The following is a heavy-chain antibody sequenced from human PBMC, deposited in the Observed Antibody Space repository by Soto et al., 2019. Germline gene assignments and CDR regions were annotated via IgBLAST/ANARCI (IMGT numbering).Heavy chain of an antibody. CDR1: GFTSSSYG. Sequence: QVQLVESGGGVVQPGRSLRLSCAASGFTSSSYGMHWVRQAPGKGLEWVAVISYDGSNKYYADSVKGRFTISRDNSKNTLYLQMNSLRAEDTAVYYYAKDREVVSPMDGMDVWGQGTTVTVSS. J-gene: IGHJ6*02. CDR3: AKDREVVSPMDGMDV. V-gene: IGHV3-30*18. D-gene: IGHD2-15*01. CDR2: ISYDGSNK.